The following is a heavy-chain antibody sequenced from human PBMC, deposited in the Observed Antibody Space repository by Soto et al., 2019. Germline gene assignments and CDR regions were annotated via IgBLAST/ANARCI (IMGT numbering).Heavy chain of an antibody. CDR2: IYSGGST. V-gene: IGHV3-66*01. CDR3: ARKIEYSSSSAAFDI. D-gene: IGHD6-6*01. CDR1: GFTVSSNY. Sequence: EVQLVESGGGLVQPGGSLRLSCAASGFTVSSNYMSWVRQAPGKGLEWVSVIYSGGSTYYADSVKGRFTISRDNYKNTLYLQMNSLRAEDTAVYYCARKIEYSSSSAAFDIWGQGTMVTVSS. J-gene: IGHJ3*02.